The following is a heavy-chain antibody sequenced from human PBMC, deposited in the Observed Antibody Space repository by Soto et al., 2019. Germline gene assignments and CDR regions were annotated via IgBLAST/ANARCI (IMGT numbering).Heavy chain of an antibody. CDR2: IYPGDSDT. D-gene: IGHD3-10*01. Sequence: SETSSGKGCGYSYTRYWSGWVRQMPGKGLEWMGIIYPGDSDTRYSPSFQGQVTISADKSISTAYLQWSSLKASDTAMYYCASTHDYYGSGSYQPAYYYYGMDVWGQGTTVTVSS. CDR1: GYSYTRYW. V-gene: IGHV5-51*01. CDR3: ASTHDYYGSGSYQPAYYYYGMDV. J-gene: IGHJ6*02.